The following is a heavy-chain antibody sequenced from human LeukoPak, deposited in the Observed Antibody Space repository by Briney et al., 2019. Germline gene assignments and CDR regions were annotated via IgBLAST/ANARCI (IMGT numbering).Heavy chain of an antibody. CDR1: GFTFSSYA. CDR2: ISGSGGST. J-gene: IGHJ4*02. CDR3: AKYGVPISRRAYYFGY. Sequence: GGSLRLSCAASGFTFSSYAMSWVRQAPGKGLEWVSAISGSGGSTYYADSVKGRFTISRDNSKNTLYLQMNSPRAEDTAVYYCAKYGVPISRRAYYFGYWGQGTLVTVSS. D-gene: IGHD1-14*01. V-gene: IGHV3-23*01.